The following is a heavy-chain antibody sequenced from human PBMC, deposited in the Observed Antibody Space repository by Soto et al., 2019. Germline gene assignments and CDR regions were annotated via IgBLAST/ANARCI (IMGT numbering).Heavy chain of an antibody. V-gene: IGHV4-59*01. CDR1: GGSISSYY. J-gene: IGHJ6*03. CDR2: IYYSGST. CDR3: ARSSVAALNYYYYYYMDV. Sequence: QVQLQESGPGLVKPSETLSLTCTVSGGSISSYYWSWIRQPPGKGLEWIGYIYYSGSTNYNPSLKSRVTISVDTSKNQFSLKLSSVTAADTAVYNCARSSVAALNYYYYYYMDVWGKGTTVTVSS. D-gene: IGHD2-15*01.